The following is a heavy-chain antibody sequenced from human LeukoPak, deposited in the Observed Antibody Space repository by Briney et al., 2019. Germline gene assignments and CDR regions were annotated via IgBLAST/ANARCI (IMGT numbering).Heavy chain of an antibody. CDR3: ARVDKNYGSGTYYKYFDY. J-gene: IGHJ4*02. CDR2: ISSSSSYT. V-gene: IGHV3-11*05. Sequence: GGSLRLSCAASGFTFSDYYTSWIRQAPGKGLEWVSYISSSSSYTNYADSVKGRFTISRDNAKNSLYLQMNSLRAEDTAVYYCARVDKNYGSGTYYKYFDYWGQGTLVTVSS. D-gene: IGHD3-10*01. CDR1: GFTFSDYY.